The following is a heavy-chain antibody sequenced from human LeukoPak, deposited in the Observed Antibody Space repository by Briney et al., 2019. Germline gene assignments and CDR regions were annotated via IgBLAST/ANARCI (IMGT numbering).Heavy chain of an antibody. J-gene: IGHJ2*01. CDR2: ISCDGSNK. CDR1: GFTFSSYG. Sequence: PGGSLRLSCAASGFTFSSYGMHWVRHAPGEGLEWVTLISCDGSNKHYADSVKGRFTISRDNSKNPLYLQMNSLRAGDTAVYYCARGYYYGSCWYFDLWGRGTLVTVSS. V-gene: IGHV3-30*03. CDR3: ARGYYYGSCWYFDL. D-gene: IGHD2-15*01.